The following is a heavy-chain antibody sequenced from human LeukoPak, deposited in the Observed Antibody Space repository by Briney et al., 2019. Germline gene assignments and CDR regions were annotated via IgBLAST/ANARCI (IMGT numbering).Heavy chain of an antibody. CDR2: ISNSDDST. CDR3: ARGQWELR. V-gene: IGHV3-23*01. J-gene: IGHJ4*02. D-gene: IGHD1-26*01. Sequence: GGSLRLSCAASGFPFSSYAMSWVRQAPGKGLEWVSTISNSDDSTYYADSVKGRFTISRDNSENTLFLRMNSLRAEDTAVYYCARGQWELRWGQGTLVTVSS. CDR1: GFPFSSYA.